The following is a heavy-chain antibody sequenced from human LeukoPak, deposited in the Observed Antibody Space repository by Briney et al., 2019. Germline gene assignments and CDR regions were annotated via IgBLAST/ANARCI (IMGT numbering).Heavy chain of an antibody. CDR1: GFTFSSYA. CDR3: ARLRVGELFQNNKFDY. V-gene: IGHV3-48*01. J-gene: IGHJ4*02. D-gene: IGHD3-10*01. Sequence: GGSLRLSCAASGFTFSSYAMHWVRQAPGKGLEWVSYISSSGSTIYYADSVKGRFTISRDNAKKSLYLQMNSLRAEDTAVYYCARLRVGELFQNNKFDYWGQGTLVTVSS. CDR2: ISSSGSTI.